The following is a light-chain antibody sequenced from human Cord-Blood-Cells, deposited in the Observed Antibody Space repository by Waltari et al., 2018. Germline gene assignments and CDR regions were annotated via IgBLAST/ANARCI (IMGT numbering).Light chain of an antibody. V-gene: IGLV3-21*04. CDR3: QVWDSSSDHWV. CDR2: YDS. J-gene: IGLJ3*02. Sequence: SYVLTQPPSVSVAPGKTARITCGGNKIGNKNVHGYQQKPGQAPVLVIYYDSDRPSGIPERFSGSNSGNTATLTISRVEAGDEADYYCQVWDSSSDHWVFGGGTKLTVL. CDR1: KIGNKN.